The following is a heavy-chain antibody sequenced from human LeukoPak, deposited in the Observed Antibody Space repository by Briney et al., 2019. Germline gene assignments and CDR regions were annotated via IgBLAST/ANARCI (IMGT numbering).Heavy chain of an antibody. J-gene: IGHJ4*02. Sequence: PGGSLRLSCAVSGFTFNDYAMNWVRQAPGQGLEWVSFISGDGGSTYYADSVKGRFTISRDNSRNSLYLQMNSLRLGDTALYYCATDCSGNRCYSLWGQGTLVTVSS. CDR2: ISGDGGST. V-gene: IGHV3-43*02. D-gene: IGHD2-15*01. CDR1: GFTFNDYA. CDR3: ATDCSGNRCYSL.